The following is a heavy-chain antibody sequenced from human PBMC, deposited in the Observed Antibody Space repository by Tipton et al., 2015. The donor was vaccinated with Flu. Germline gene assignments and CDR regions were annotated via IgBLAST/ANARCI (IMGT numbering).Heavy chain of an antibody. V-gene: IGHV4-39*07. CDR1: GDSVRSSNYY. D-gene: IGHD4-11*01. Sequence: TLSLTCGVSGDSVRSSNYYWGWIRQPPGKGLEWIGNTFHSGNTYLNPSLKSRDTISIDTSKNQFSLKLSSVTAADTAGYYCARRDYSNYVSEPQNWFDPWGQGALVTVSS. J-gene: IGHJ5*02. CDR2: TFHSGNT. CDR3: ARRDYSNYVSEPQNWFDP.